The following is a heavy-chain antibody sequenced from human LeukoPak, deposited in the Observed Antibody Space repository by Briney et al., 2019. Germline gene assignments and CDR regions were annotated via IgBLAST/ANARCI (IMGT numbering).Heavy chain of an antibody. CDR1: GGSISNYY. D-gene: IGHD2-15*01. Sequence: MPSETLSLTCTVSGGSISNYYWSWIRQPPGKGLEWIGYIYYSGSTSYNPSLKSRVTISIDTSKNHFSLKLSSVTVADTAVYYCARGGLRTFDYWGQGTLVTISS. CDR3: ARGGLRTFDY. J-gene: IGHJ4*02. V-gene: IGHV4-59*01. CDR2: IYYSGST.